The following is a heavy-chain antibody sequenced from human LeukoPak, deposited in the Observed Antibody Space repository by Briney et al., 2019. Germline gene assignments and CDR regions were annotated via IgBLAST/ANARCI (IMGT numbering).Heavy chain of an antibody. V-gene: IGHV3-30*01. CDR2: ISYDGSNK. CDR3: AREDSGYYAPFDY. CDR1: GFTFSSYA. D-gene: IGHD3-22*01. J-gene: IGHJ4*02. Sequence: GRSLRLSCAASGFTFSSYAMHWVRQAPGKGLEWVAVISYDGSNKYYADSVKGRFTISRDNSKNTPYLQMNSLRAEDTAVYYCAREDSGYYAPFDYWGQGTLVTVSS.